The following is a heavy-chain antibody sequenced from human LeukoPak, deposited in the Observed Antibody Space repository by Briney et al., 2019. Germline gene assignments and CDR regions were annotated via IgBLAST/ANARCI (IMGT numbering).Heavy chain of an antibody. CDR2: INHSGSA. CDR3: ARVQAAGDGYYFDF. CDR1: GGSFSGYY. V-gene: IGHV4-34*01. D-gene: IGHD7-27*01. Sequence: SETLSLTCAVYGGSFSGYYWSWIRQPPGKGLEWIGEINHSGSANYNPSLKRRVTISVDTSKNQFSLKLSSVSAADTAVYYCARVQAAGDGYYFDFWGQGTLVTVSS. J-gene: IGHJ4*02.